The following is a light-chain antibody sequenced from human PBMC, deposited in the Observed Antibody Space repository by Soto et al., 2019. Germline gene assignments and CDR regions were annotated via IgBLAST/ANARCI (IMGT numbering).Light chain of an antibody. CDR1: QSVSCSY. CDR3: QHYGSSLWT. Sequence: EIVLTQSPGTLSLSPGERATLSCRASQSVSCSYLAWYQQKPGQAPRLLIYGASSRATGIPDRFSGSGSGTDFTLTISRLEPEDFAVYYCQHYGSSLWTFGQGTKVEIK. V-gene: IGKV3-20*01. J-gene: IGKJ1*01. CDR2: GAS.